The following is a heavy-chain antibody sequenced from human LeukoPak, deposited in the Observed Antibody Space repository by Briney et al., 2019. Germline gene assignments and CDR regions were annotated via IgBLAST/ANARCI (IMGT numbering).Heavy chain of an antibody. J-gene: IGHJ4*02. CDR3: ARGRFDY. CDR2: INHSGST. CDR1: GGSFRGYY. Sequence: SETLSLTCAVYGGSFRGYYWSWIRQPPGEGLEWIGEINHSGSTNYNPSLKSRATISVDTSKNQFSLKLSSVTAADTAVYYCARGRFDYWGQGTLVTVSS. V-gene: IGHV4-34*01.